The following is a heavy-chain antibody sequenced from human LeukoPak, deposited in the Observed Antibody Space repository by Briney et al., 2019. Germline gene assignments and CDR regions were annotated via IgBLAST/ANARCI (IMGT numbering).Heavy chain of an antibody. D-gene: IGHD3-22*01. CDR2: IYYSGST. Sequence: KTSETLSLTCTVSGGSISSYYWSWIRQPPGKGLEWIGYIYYSGSTNYNPSLKSRVTISVDTSKNQFSLKLSSVTAADTAVYYCARTPVPPYYYDSSGYHGDYWGQGTLVTVSS. J-gene: IGHJ4*02. V-gene: IGHV4-59*01. CDR3: ARTPVPPYYYDSSGYHGDY. CDR1: GGSISSYY.